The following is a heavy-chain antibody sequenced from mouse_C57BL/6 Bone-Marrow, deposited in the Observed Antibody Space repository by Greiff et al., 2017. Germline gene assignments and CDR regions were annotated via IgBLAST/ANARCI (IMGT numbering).Heavy chain of an antibody. Sequence: EVKLQESGAELVRPGASVKLSCTASGFNIKDDYMHWVKQRPEQGLEWIGWIDPENGDTEYASKFQGKATITADTSSNTSYLQLSSLTSDDTAVYYCTTYYYGSSSADYWGQGTTLTVSS. V-gene: IGHV14-4*01. D-gene: IGHD1-1*01. CDR1: GFNIKDDY. CDR3: TTYYYGSSSADY. CDR2: IDPENGDT. J-gene: IGHJ2*01.